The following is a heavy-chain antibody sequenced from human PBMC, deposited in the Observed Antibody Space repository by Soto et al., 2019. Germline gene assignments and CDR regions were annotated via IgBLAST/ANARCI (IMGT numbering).Heavy chain of an antibody. D-gene: IGHD3-22*01. V-gene: IGHV3-23*01. CDR1: GF. CDR2: ISDYGANT. J-gene: IGHJ4*02. Sequence: EVLVLESGGGLVQPGGSLRLSCAASGFMSWVRQAPGKGLEWVSAISDYGANTYYVDSVKGRFTISRDNAKNTLYLQMNSLRAEDTAVYYCAKGFSGHYYDFRGQGTLVTVSS. CDR3: AKGFSGHYYDF.